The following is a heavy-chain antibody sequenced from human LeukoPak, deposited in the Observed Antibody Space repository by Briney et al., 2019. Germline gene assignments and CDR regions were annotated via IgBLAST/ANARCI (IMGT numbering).Heavy chain of an antibody. D-gene: IGHD2-15*01. CDR3: AITYCSGGSCYEDY. V-gene: IGHV1-18*04. CDR1: GYSESFYG. CDR2: ISAQHGQT. J-gene: IGHJ4*02. Sequence: ASVKVSCKTSGYSESFYGITWVRQVAGQGLEWMGWISAQHGQTEYAPNSQDRVTMTTDTDTNTAYMELRSLRADDTAVYYCAITYCSGGSCYEDYWGQGTLVTVSS.